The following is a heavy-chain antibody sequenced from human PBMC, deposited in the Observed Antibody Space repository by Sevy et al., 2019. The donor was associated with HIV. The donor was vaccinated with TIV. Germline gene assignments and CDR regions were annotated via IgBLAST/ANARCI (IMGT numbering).Heavy chain of an antibody. CDR1: GFNFNIYS. D-gene: IGHD2-8*01. CDR3: AREGCTRPHDY. J-gene: IGHJ4*02. V-gene: IGHV3-23*01. Sequence: GESLKISCAVSGFNFNIYSMSWVRQAPGKGLEWVSTLSFGCGKINYADSVKGSFIISRDDSKNTLYLQMNSLRAEDTAVYFCAREGCTRPHDYWGQGTLVTVSS. CDR2: LSFGCGKI.